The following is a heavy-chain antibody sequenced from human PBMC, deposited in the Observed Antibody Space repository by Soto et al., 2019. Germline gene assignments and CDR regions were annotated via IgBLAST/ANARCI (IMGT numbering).Heavy chain of an antibody. D-gene: IGHD2-8*01. V-gene: IGHV3-7*03. CDR2: IKQDGSEK. CDR3: ATTPHCTNGVCFDY. J-gene: IGHJ4*02. CDR1: GFTFSSYW. Sequence: GGSLRLSCAASGFTFSSYWMSWVRQAPGKGLEWVANIKQDGSEKYYVDSVKGRFTISRDNAKNSPYLQMNSLRAEDTAVYYCATTPHCTNGVCFDYWGQGTLVTVSS.